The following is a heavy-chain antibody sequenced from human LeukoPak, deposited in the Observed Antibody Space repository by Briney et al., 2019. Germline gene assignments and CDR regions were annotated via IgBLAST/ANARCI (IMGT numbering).Heavy chain of an antibody. D-gene: IGHD6-13*01. CDR3: ARDRSAAGTPIDY. V-gene: IGHV1-69*04. Sequence: ASVNVSCKASGGTFSSYAISWVRQAPGQGLEWMGRIIPILGIANYAQKFQGRVTITADKSTSTAYMELSSLRSEDTAVYYCARDRSAAGTPIDYWGQGTLVTVSS. J-gene: IGHJ4*02. CDR2: IIPILGIA. CDR1: GGTFSSYA.